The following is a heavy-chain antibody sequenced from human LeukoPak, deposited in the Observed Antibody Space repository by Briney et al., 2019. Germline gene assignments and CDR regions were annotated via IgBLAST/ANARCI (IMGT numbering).Heavy chain of an antibody. V-gene: IGHV5-51*01. Sequence: GESLKISFKGSGYSFTAYWIGWVRQMPGKGLGWMAIIFPGDSDTRYSPSCQGQVTLSADKSISTAYTQWSSLKASDTAMYYCTRAVYGSGSRYKGWFDSWGQGTLVTVSS. CDR3: TRAVYGSGSRYKGWFDS. CDR1: GYSFTAYW. D-gene: IGHD3-10*01. CDR2: IFPGDSDT. J-gene: IGHJ5*01.